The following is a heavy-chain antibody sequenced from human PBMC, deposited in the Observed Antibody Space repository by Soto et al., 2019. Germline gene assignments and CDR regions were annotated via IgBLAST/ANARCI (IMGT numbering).Heavy chain of an antibody. V-gene: IGHV1-18*01. Sequence: ASVKVSCKASGYTFTSYGISWVRQAPGQGLEWMGWISAYNGNTNYAQKLHDRVTMTRDTSTSTAYMELKSLRSDDTAVYFCVRDAPGFCSGTSCYGVFQSWGQGTLVTVSS. CDR3: VRDAPGFCSGTSCYGVFQS. CDR1: GYTFTSYG. D-gene: IGHD2-2*03. J-gene: IGHJ1*01. CDR2: ISAYNGNT.